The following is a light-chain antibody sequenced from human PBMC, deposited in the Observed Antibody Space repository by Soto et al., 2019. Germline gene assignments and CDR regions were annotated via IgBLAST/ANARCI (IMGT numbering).Light chain of an antibody. V-gene: IGKV3-11*01. CDR2: DAS. CDR1: QSVSSY. Sequence: EIVLTQSPATLPLSPGDRATLSCRASQSVSSYLAWYQQKPGQAPWLLIYDASNRATGIPARFSVSGSGTDFTLTISSLEPEDFAVYYCQQRSNWPLFGGGTKVEIK. CDR3: QQRSNWPL. J-gene: IGKJ4*01.